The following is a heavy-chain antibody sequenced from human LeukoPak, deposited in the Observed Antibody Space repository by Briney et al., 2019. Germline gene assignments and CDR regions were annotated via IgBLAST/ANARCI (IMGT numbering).Heavy chain of an antibody. J-gene: IGHJ4*02. CDR2: ISYDGSNK. V-gene: IGHV3-30-3*01. CDR1: GFTFSSYA. D-gene: IGHD3-3*01. CDR3: ARVRGPSDFWTVFDY. Sequence: GRSLRLSCAASGFTFSSYAMHWVRQAPGKGLEWVAVISYDGSNKYYADSVKGRFTISRDNSKNTLYLQMNSLRAEDTAVYYCARVRGPSDFWTVFDYWGQATLVTVSS.